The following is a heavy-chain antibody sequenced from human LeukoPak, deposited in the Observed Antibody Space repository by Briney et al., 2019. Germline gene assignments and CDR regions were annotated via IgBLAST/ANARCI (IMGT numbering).Heavy chain of an antibody. V-gene: IGHV4-59*01. CDR1: GGSISSYY. J-gene: IGHJ4*02. D-gene: IGHD2-2*01. Sequence: KPSETLSLTCTVSGGSISSYYWSWIRQPPGKGLEWIGYIYYSGSTNYNPSLKSRVTIPVDTSKNQFSLKLSSVTAADTAVYYCARTLRYCSSTSCYGGYYFDYWGQGTLVTVSS. CDR2: IYYSGST. CDR3: ARTLRYCSSTSCYGGYYFDY.